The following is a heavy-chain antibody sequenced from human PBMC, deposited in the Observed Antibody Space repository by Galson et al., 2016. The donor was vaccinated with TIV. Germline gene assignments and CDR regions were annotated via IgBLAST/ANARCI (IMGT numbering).Heavy chain of an antibody. V-gene: IGHV3-49*03. CDR2: ITSKTYGVTT. Sequence: SLRLSCAASGFTFGHYAVNWLRQAPGKGLEWVGFITSKTYGVTTEYAASVKGRFTISRDDSRNIAYLQMNSLKTEDTAVYYCTRTAMGSTRNALDIWGQGTVVTVSS. D-gene: IGHD1-1*01. CDR3: TRTAMGSTRNALDI. CDR1: GFTFGHYA. J-gene: IGHJ3*02.